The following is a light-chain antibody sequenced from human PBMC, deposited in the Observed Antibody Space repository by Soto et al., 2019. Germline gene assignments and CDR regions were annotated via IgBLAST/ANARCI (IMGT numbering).Light chain of an antibody. Sequence: EIVLTQSPGTLSLSPGERATLSCRASQSVSSSYLAWYQQKPGQAPRLLIYGASSRATGIPDRFSGSGSGTAFSLTISRLEPEDVSVYYCQQYGSSPRFTFGRGTKVDIK. V-gene: IGKV3-20*01. J-gene: IGKJ3*01. CDR1: QSVSSSY. CDR2: GAS. CDR3: QQYGSSPRFT.